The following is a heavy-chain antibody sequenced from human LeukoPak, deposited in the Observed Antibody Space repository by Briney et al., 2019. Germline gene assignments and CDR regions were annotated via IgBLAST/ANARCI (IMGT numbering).Heavy chain of an antibody. CDR2: IREDESEK. Sequence: GGSLRLSCAASGFTFSSYGMDWVRQAPGKGLEWVANIREDESEKNYVDSVKGRFTISRDNAWYSLYLQMNSLRPEDTAVYYCARDDDGSYFDYWGQGTLVTVSS. CDR1: GFTFSSYG. D-gene: IGHD3-3*01. CDR3: ARDDDGSYFDY. J-gene: IGHJ4*02. V-gene: IGHV3-7*01.